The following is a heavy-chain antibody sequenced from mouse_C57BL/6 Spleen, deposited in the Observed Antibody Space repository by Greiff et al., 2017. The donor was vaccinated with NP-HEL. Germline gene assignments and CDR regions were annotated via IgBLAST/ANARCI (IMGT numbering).Heavy chain of an antibody. Sequence: QVQLQQPGAELVKPGASVKLSCKASGYTFTSYWMHWVKQRPGQGLEWIGMIHPNSGSTNYNEKFKSKATLTVDKSSSTAYMQLSSLTSEDSAVYYCARWSDYDRGVDYWGQGTTLTVSS. CDR2: IHPNSGST. CDR3: ARWSDYDRGVDY. J-gene: IGHJ2*01. V-gene: IGHV1-64*01. D-gene: IGHD2-4*01. CDR1: GYTFTSYW.